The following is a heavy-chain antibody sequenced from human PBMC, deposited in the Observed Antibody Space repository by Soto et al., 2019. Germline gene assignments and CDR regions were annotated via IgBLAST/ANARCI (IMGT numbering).Heavy chain of an antibody. V-gene: IGHV3-33*01. CDR3: ARDSNVGYYYYYGMDV. J-gene: IGHJ6*02. CDR2: IWYDGSNK. Sequence: GGSLRLSCAASGFTFSSYGMHWVRQAPGKGLEWVAVIWYDGSNKYYADSVKGRFTISRDNSKNTLYLQMNSLRAEDTAVYYCARDSNVGYYYYYGMDVWGQGTTVTVSS. CDR1: GFTFSSYG.